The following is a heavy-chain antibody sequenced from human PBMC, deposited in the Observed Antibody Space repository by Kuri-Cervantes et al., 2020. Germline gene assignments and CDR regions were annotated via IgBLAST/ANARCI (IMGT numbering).Heavy chain of an antibody. D-gene: IGHD3-10*01. CDR2: ISVYNGNT. V-gene: IGHV1-18*01. CDR1: GYTFSSYG. J-gene: IGHJ5*02. CDR3: AIAYYYGSGSYSFDP. Sequence: ASVKVSCKASGYTFSSYGISWVRQAPGQGLEWMGWISVYNGNTNYAQKLQGRVTMTTDTSTSTAYMELSSLRSEDTAVYYCAIAYYYGSGSYSFDPWGQGTLVTVSS.